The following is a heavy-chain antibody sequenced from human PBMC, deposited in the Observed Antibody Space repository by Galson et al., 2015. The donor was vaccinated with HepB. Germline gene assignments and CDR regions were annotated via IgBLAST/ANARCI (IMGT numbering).Heavy chain of an antibody. Sequence: QSGAEMKKPGESLKISCKGSGYSFTSYWIGWVRQMPGKGLEWMGIIYPGDSDTRYSPSFQGQVTISADKSISTAYLQWSSLKASDTAMYYCAARSGYCSGGSCYWDVDYWGQGTLVTVSS. CDR1: GYSFTSYW. J-gene: IGHJ4*02. D-gene: IGHD2-15*01. CDR3: AARSGYCSGGSCYWDVDY. CDR2: IYPGDSDT. V-gene: IGHV5-51*01.